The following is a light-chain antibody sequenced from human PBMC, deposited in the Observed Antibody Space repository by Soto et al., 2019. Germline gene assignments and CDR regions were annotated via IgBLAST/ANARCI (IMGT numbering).Light chain of an antibody. Sequence: DIQMTQSPSTLSASIGGRVTITCRASQSISRWLASYQQKPGKAPKLLIYDANNLESGVPSRFSGGGSGTEFTLTISSLQPDDFATYYCQHYGAFGHGTKVDIK. J-gene: IGKJ1*01. CDR2: DAN. CDR1: QSISRW. V-gene: IGKV1-5*01. CDR3: QHYGA.